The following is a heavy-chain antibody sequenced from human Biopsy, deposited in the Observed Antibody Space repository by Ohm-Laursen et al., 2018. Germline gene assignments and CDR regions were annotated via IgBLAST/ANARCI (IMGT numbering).Heavy chain of an antibody. V-gene: IGHV4-59*07. Sequence: SDTLSLTCTVSGGSISSDYWSWIRQSPGKGLEWIGYISNRGSTNYNPSLRGRVTISVDTSKNQFSLKLSSVTAADTAVFFCARGSNDFGGLYFPRWGQGTLLTVSS. CDR1: GGSISSDY. D-gene: IGHD4-23*01. CDR3: ARGSNDFGGLYFPR. CDR2: ISNRGST. J-gene: IGHJ4*02.